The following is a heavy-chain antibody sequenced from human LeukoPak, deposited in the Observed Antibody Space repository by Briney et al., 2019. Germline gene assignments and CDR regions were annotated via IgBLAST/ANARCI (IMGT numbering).Heavy chain of an antibody. D-gene: IGHD3-22*01. CDR3: ARSYITMIVVVITGAFDI. Sequence: GASVTVSCKASGYTFTGYYMHWVRQAPGQGLEWMGWINPNSGGTNYAQKFQGRVTMTRDTSISTAYVELSRLRSDDTAVYYCARSYITMIVVVITGAFDIWGQGTMVTVSS. J-gene: IGHJ3*02. CDR1: GYTFTGYY. CDR2: INPNSGGT. V-gene: IGHV1-2*02.